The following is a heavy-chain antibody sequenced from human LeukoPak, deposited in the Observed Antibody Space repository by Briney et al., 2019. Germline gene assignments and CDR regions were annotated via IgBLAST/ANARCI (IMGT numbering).Heavy chain of an antibody. D-gene: IGHD1-14*01. Sequence: ASVKVSCKASGYRFTNYGISWVRQAPGQGLEWMGWISTYDGNTNYAQNSQGRVTLTTDTSTTTGYMELRSLRSDDTAVYYCTRRGPEMGDYWGQGTLVTVSS. CDR2: ISTYDGNT. CDR1: GYRFTNYG. V-gene: IGHV1-18*01. J-gene: IGHJ4*02. CDR3: TRRGPEMGDY.